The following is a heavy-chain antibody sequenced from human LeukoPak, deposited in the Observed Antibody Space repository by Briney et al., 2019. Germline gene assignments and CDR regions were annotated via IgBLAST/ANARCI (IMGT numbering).Heavy chain of an antibody. CDR1: GDSVSSYSAI. Sequence: SQTLSLTCAISGDSVSSYSAIWNWIRQSPPRGLEWLGRAYYRSKWYIEYAASVKSRITINPDTSKNQFSLQLNSVTPEDTAVYYCARGAFGGIKDGMDVWGQGTTVTVSS. CDR2: AYYRSKWYI. J-gene: IGHJ6*02. V-gene: IGHV6-1*01. CDR3: ARGAFGGIKDGMDV. D-gene: IGHD3-16*01.